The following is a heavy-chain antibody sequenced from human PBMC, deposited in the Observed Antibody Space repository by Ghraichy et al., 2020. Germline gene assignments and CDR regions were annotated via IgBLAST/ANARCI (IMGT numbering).Heavy chain of an antibody. V-gene: IGHV4-34*01. Sequence: SETLSLTCAVYGGSFSGYYWSWIRQPPGKGLEWIGEINHSGSTNYNPSLKSRVTISVDTSKNQFSLKLSSVTAADTAVYYCARGIREPESDYWGQGTLVTVSS. CDR2: INHSGST. D-gene: IGHD3-3*01. J-gene: IGHJ4*02. CDR1: GGSFSGYY. CDR3: ARGIREPESDY.